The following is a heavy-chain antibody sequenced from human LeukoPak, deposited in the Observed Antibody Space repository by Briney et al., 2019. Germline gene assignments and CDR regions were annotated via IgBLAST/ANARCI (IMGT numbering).Heavy chain of an antibody. Sequence: GRSLRLSCEASGITFSSHGMDWVRQAPGKGLEWVAVIAADGGVKHYADSVKGRFTLSRDNSKNTLYLQMSSLSVEDTAIYYCAREATWGQWYFDHWGQGTPVTVSS. CDR1: GITFSSHG. D-gene: IGHD6-19*01. CDR3: AREATWGQWYFDH. V-gene: IGHV3-30*03. CDR2: IAADGGVK. J-gene: IGHJ4*02.